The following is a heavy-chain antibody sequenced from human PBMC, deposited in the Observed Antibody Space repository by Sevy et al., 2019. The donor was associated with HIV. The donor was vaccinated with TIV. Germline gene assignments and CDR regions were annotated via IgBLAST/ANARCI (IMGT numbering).Heavy chain of an antibody. CDR3: ARGKREEWLLYLDN. CDR2: IYPNGGDT. Sequence: ASVKVSCKPSGYTFAAYYIHWVRQAPGQGPEWLGWIYPNGGDTTYAQKFQGRVTVTLSTSINTVHMELNRLRSDDTAVYYCARGKREEWLLYLDNWGQGTLVTVSS. J-gene: IGHJ4*02. D-gene: IGHD3-3*01. V-gene: IGHV1-2*02. CDR1: GYTFAAYY.